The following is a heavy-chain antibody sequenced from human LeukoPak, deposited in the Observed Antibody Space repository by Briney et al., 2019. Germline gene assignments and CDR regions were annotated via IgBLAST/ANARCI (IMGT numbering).Heavy chain of an antibody. CDR1: GGTFSSYA. V-gene: IGHV1-69*06. Sequence: ASVKVSCKASGGTFSSYAISWVRQAPGQGLEWMGGIIPIFGTANYAQKFQGRVTITADKSTSTAYMELSSLRSEDTAVYYCATAAETDAAMGAFDYWDQGTLVTVSS. J-gene: IGHJ4*02. D-gene: IGHD5-18*01. CDR3: ATAAETDAAMGAFDY. CDR2: IIPIFGTA.